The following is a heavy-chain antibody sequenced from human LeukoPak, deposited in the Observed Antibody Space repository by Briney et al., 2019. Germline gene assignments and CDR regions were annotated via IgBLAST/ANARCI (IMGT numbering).Heavy chain of an antibody. CDR1: GYTFTSYD. CDR2: MNPNSGNT. V-gene: IGHV1-8*01. D-gene: IGHD1-7*01. CDR3: AREWGPLTSITGTTRESNWFDP. J-gene: IGHJ5*02. Sequence: GASVKVSCKASGYTFTSYDINWVRQATGQGLEWMGWMNPNSGNTGYAQKFQGRVTMTRNTSISTAYMELSSLRSEDTAVYYCAREWGPLTSITGTTRESNWFDPWGQGTLVTVSS.